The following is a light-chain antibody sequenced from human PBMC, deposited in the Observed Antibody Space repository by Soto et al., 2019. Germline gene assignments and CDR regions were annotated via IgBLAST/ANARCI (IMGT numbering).Light chain of an antibody. V-gene: IGKV3-20*01. CDR1: QSVSTAY. Sequence: ENVLTQSPDSLSLSPGDRATLFCRASQSVSTAYLAWYQWRPGQAPRLLIYGASFRATGIADRFSGSGSGTDFTLPISRLEAEDFALYFCQQYGSSPQTFGQGTKLEIK. CDR2: GAS. CDR3: QQYGSSPQT. J-gene: IGKJ2*01.